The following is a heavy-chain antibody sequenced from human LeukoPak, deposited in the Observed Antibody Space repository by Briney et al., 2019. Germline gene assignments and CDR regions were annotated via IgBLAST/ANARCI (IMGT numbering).Heavy chain of an antibody. CDR2: ISHSGST. CDR3: ARGGIGYSYGSWFDP. J-gene: IGHJ5*02. D-gene: IGHD5-18*01. CDR1: GGSFSDYY. Sequence: SETLSLTCAVYGGSFSDYYWSWIRQPPGKGLEWIGEISHSGSTNYNPSLKSRVTISVDTSKNQFSLKLSSVTAADTAVYYCARGGIGYSYGSWFDPWGQGTLVTVSS. V-gene: IGHV4-34*01.